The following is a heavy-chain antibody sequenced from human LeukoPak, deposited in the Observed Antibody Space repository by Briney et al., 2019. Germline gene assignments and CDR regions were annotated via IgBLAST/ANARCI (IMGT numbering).Heavy chain of an antibody. CDR3: AIGTPAAGIFEY. Sequence: ASVKVSCKASGGTFSSYAISWVRQAPGQGLEWLGRINPNSGDTNYAQKFQGRVAMTRDTSISEAYMDLSSLTSDDAAVYYCAIGTPAAGIFEYWGQGALVTVSS. CDR1: GGTFSSYA. V-gene: IGHV1-2*06. CDR2: INPNSGDT. J-gene: IGHJ4*02. D-gene: IGHD6-13*01.